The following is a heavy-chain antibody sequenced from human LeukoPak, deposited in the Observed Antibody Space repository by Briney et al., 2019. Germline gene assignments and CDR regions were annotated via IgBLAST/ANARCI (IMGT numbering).Heavy chain of an antibody. J-gene: IGHJ4*02. CDR1: GFTLSAYW. CDR3: ARGSSSGWPDYCDH. V-gene: IGHV3-74*01. D-gene: IGHD6-19*01. Sequence: PGGSLRLSCAASGFTLSAYWMHWVRQAPGKGLLWVSRINGDGRDTPYADSVKGRFTISRDNAKNMLFLQMNSLRVEDTGVYCCARGSSSGWPDYCDHWGEGGLVTVSS. CDR2: INGDGRDT.